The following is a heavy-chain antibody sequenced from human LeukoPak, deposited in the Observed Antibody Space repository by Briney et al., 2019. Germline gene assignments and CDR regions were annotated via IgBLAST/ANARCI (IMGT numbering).Heavy chain of an antibody. Sequence: SETPSLTCTVSGGSISSYYWSWIRQPPGKGLEWIGYIYYSGSTNYNPSLKSRVTISVDTSKNQFSLKLSSVTAADTAVYYCARETTVTLPSHAFDIWGQGTMVTVSS. V-gene: IGHV4-59*01. CDR1: GGSISSYY. CDR2: IYYSGST. J-gene: IGHJ3*02. CDR3: ARETTVTLPSHAFDI. D-gene: IGHD4-11*01.